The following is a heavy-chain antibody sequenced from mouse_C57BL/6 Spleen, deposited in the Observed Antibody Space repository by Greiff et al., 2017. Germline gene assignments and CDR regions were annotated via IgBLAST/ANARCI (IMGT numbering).Heavy chain of an antibody. J-gene: IGHJ2*01. CDR3: AREGGRYFDY. V-gene: IGHV1-26*01. CDR1: GYTFTDYY. CDR2: INPNNGGT. Sequence: VQLQQSGPELVKPGASVKISCKASGYTFTDYYMNWVKQSHGKSLEWIGDINPNNGGTSYNQKFKGKATLTVDKSSSTAYMELRSLTSEDSAVYYCAREGGRYFDYWGQGTTLTVSS.